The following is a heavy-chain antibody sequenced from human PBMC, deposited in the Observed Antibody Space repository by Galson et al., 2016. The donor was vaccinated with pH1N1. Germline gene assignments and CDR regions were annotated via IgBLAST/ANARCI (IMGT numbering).Heavy chain of an antibody. CDR2: IYPGDSDT. CDR1: GYSFTNYW. Sequence: QSGAEVKKAGESLKISCKGSGYSFTNYWIGWVRQMSGKGLEWMGIIYPGDSDTRYSPSFQGQVTISADKSINTAYLQWSSLKASDTAIYYCARVKNPNSNWNNWFDPWGQGTLVTVSS. J-gene: IGHJ5*02. V-gene: IGHV5-51*03. CDR3: ARVKNPNSNWNNWFDP. D-gene: IGHD4-11*01.